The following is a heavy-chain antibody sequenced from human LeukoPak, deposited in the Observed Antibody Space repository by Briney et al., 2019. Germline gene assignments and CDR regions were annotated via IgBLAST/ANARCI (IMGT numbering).Heavy chain of an antibody. V-gene: IGHV3-23*01. J-gene: IGHJ5*02. Sequence: PGGSLRLSCPASGFTFSNFAMSWVRQAPGKGLEWVSAVSSDGINTYYTDSLKGRFTISRDNSKNTVFLQMHSLTAEDTAVYYCARDSGTTGEVKFDPWGQGTLVTVSS. CDR2: VSSDGINT. CDR1: GFTFSNFA. D-gene: IGHD3-10*01. CDR3: ARDSGTTGEVKFDP.